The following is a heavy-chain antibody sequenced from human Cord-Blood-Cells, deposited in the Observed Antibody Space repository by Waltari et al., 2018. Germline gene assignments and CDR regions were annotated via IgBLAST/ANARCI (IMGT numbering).Heavy chain of an antibody. D-gene: IGHD2-21*01. Sequence: QVQLVQSGAEVKKPGSSVKVSCKASGGPFSSYAISWVRQAPGPGLEWMGGIIPIFGTANYAQKCQGRVTITADESTSTAYMELSSLRSEDTAVYYCARDLGGGDCYFDYWAREPWSPSPQ. J-gene: IGHJ4*02. CDR3: ARDLGGGDCYFDY. CDR1: GGPFSSYA. V-gene: IGHV1-69*01. CDR2: IIPIFGTA.